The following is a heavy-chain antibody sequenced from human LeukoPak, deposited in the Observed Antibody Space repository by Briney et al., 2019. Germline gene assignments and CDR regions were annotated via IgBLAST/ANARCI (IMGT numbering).Heavy chain of an antibody. V-gene: IGHV3-30*18. D-gene: IGHD2-15*01. CDR2: MYSGGSNE. Sequence: GRSLRLSCAASGFTFSDYGIHWVRQAPGKGLEWVSGMYSGGSNEYYADSVKGRFTISRDNSKNTLYLQMNSLRAEDTAVNYCAKAGDIVEVVAPTGVGYFDYWGQGTLVTVSS. CDR1: GFTFSDYG. J-gene: IGHJ4*02. CDR3: AKAGDIVEVVAPTGVGYFDY.